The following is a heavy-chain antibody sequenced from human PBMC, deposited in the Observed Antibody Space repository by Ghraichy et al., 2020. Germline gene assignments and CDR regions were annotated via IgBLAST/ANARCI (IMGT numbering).Heavy chain of an antibody. CDR1: GFTFDDYA. CDR2: ISWNSGSI. D-gene: IGHD3-3*01. CDR3: AKDQDFWSGYYDY. J-gene: IGHJ4*02. Sequence: LSLTCAASGFTFDDYAMHWVRQAPGKGLEWVSGISWNSGSIGYADSVKGRFTISRDNAKNSLYLQMNSLRAEDTALYYCAKDQDFWSGYYDYWGQGTLVTVSS. V-gene: IGHV3-9*01.